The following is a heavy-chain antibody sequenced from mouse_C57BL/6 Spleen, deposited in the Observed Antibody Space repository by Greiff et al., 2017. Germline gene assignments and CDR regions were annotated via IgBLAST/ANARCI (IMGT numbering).Heavy chain of an antibody. J-gene: IGHJ4*01. Sequence: VQLQQPGAELVRPGSSVKLSCKASGYTFTSYWMHWVKQRPIQGLEWIGNIDPSDSETHYNQKFKDKATLTVDKSSSTAYMQLSSLTSEDSAVYYCARALGPYAMDYWGQGTSVTVSS. D-gene: IGHD4-1*01. V-gene: IGHV1-52*01. CDR3: ARALGPYAMDY. CDR2: IDPSDSET. CDR1: GYTFTSYW.